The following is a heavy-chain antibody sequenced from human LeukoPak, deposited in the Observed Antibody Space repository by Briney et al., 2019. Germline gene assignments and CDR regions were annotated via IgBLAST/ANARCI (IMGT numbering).Heavy chain of an antibody. J-gene: IGHJ4*02. V-gene: IGHV3-66*01. CDR3: ARERGQLDY. CDR2: IYSGGST. Sequence: GGSLRLSCVVSGFTVSSNYMSSFRQAPGKGLEWVSVIYSGGSTYYADSVKGRFTISRDNSKNTLYLQMNSLRAEDTAVYYCARERGQLDYWGQGTLVTVSS. D-gene: IGHD6-25*01. CDR1: GFTVSSNY.